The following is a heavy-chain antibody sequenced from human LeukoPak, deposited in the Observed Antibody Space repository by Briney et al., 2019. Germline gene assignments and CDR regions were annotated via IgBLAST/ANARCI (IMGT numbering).Heavy chain of an antibody. D-gene: IGHD1-1*01. V-gene: IGHV1-69*04. CDR2: IIPILNIP. Sequence: SVKVSCKASGGTFDNSAINWVRQAPGQGLEWMGRIIPILNIPNYAQKLQGRVTIAADKSTSTAYMELSSLRSDGTAVYYCAREKMEVGYYGLDVWGQGTTVTVSS. J-gene: IGHJ6*02. CDR1: GGTFDNSA. CDR3: AREKMEVGYYGLDV.